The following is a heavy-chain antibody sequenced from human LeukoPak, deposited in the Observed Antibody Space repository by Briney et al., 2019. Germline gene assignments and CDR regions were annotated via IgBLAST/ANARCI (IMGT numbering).Heavy chain of an antibody. V-gene: IGHV1-18*01. J-gene: IGHJ5*02. D-gene: IGHD1-26*01. CDR3: ARAAVGAPLYWFDP. Sequence: GASVKVSCKASGYTFANYGVGWVRQAPGQGLEWMGWISVYNGDTNYAQKLQGRVTMTTDTSTGTAYMELRSLRSDDTAVYYCARAAVGAPLYWFDPWGQGTLVTVSS. CDR2: ISVYNGDT. CDR1: GYTFANYG.